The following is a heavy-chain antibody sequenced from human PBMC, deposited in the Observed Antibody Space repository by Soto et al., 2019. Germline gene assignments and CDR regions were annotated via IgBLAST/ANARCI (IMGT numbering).Heavy chain of an antibody. D-gene: IGHD2-15*01. Sequence: EVKLVESGGGLVQPGGSLRLSCAASGFTFSSYSMNWVRQAPGKGLEWLSYISHSSGTIYEADSVKGRFTISRDNAKNSLYLQTNSLRDEDSAVYYCAREHCSGDTCYFYFDYWGQGTPVTVSS. V-gene: IGHV3-48*02. CDR3: AREHCSGDTCYFYFDY. CDR2: ISHSSGTI. J-gene: IGHJ4*02. CDR1: GFTFSSYS.